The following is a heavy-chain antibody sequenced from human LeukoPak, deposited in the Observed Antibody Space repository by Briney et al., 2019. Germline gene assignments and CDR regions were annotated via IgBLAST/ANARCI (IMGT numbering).Heavy chain of an antibody. Sequence: AASVKVSCKASGYTFTSYDINWVRQATGQGLEWMGWMNPNSGNTGYAQKFQGRVTITRNTSISTAYMELSSLRSEDTAVYYCAREVGDYYYYYMDVWGKGTTVTVSS. CDR3: AREVGDYYYYYMDV. D-gene: IGHD1-26*01. J-gene: IGHJ6*03. V-gene: IGHV1-8*03. CDR2: MNPNSGNT. CDR1: GYTFTSYD.